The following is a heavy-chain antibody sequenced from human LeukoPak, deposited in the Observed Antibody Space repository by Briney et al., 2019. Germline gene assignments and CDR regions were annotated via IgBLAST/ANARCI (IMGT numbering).Heavy chain of an antibody. CDR1: GASIDSYY. CDR3: ACTWIYHYFDY. CDR2: IYYSGTT. J-gene: IGHJ4*02. Sequence: PSETLSLTCTISGASIDSYYWSWIRQPPGKGLEWIGYIYYSGTTNYNPSLKRRVTISVDTSKNQFSLKLSSVTAADTAVYYCACTWIYHYFDYWGQGTLVTVSS. D-gene: IGHD5-12*01. V-gene: IGHV4-59*01.